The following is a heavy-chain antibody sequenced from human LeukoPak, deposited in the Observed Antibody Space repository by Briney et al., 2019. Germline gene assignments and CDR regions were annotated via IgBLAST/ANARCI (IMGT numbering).Heavy chain of an antibody. D-gene: IGHD6-19*01. V-gene: IGHV4-34*01. CDR1: GGSFSGYY. J-gene: IGHJ3*02. Sequence: SETLSLTCAVYGGSFSGYYWSWIRQPPGKGLEWIGEINHSGSTNYNPSLKSRVTISVDTSKNQFSLKLSSVTAADTAVYYCARGPYSSGWYGRVSAFDIWGQGTMATVSS. CDR3: ARGPYSSGWYGRVSAFDI. CDR2: INHSGST.